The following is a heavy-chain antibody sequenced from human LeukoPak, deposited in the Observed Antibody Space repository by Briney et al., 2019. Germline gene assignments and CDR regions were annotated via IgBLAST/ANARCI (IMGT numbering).Heavy chain of an antibody. Sequence: GGSLRLSCAASGFTFDTYAMHWVRQAPGEGLEWMAIIWYDGSKKEYADSVKGRFTVSRDNSKNTLDMQMNSLRAEDTAVYYCARDNPVDTAMVTGYWGQGTLVTVSS. CDR3: ARDNPVDTAMVTGY. D-gene: IGHD5-18*01. J-gene: IGHJ4*02. CDR2: IWYDGSKK. V-gene: IGHV3-33*01. CDR1: GFTFDTYA.